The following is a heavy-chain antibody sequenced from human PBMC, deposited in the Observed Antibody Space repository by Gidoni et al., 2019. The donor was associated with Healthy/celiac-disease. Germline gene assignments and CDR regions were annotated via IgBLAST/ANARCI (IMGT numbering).Heavy chain of an antibody. J-gene: IGHJ4*02. CDR3: AKARGYCSSTSCYTGY. D-gene: IGHD2-2*02. CDR2: ISYDGSNK. Sequence: QVQLVESGGGVVQPGRSLRLSWAASGFTFSSYGMHWVRQAPGKGLEWVAVISYDGSNKYYADSVKGRFTISRDNSKNTLYLQMNSLRAEDTAVYYCAKARGYCSSTSCYTGYWGQGTLVTVSS. V-gene: IGHV3-30*18. CDR1: GFTFSSYG.